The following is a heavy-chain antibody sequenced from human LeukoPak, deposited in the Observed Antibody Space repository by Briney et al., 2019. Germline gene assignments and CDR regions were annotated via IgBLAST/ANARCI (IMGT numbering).Heavy chain of an antibody. V-gene: IGHV1-69*13. CDR2: IIPIFGTA. CDR3: ARGGGRQYTTHYYYYYYMDV. Sequence: GASVKVSCKASGGTFSSYAISWVRQAPGQGLEWMGGIIPIFGTANYAQKFQGRVTITADESTSTAYMELSSLRSEDTAVYYCARGGGRQYTTHYYYYYYMDVWGKGTTVTVSS. D-gene: IGHD3-16*01. CDR1: GGTFSSYA. J-gene: IGHJ6*03.